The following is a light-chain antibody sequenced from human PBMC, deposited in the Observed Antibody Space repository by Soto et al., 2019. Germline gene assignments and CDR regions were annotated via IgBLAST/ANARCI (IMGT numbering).Light chain of an antibody. CDR3: QQYNNWPPIT. CDR1: QSVSSY. Sequence: EIVMTQSPATLSVSRGETATLSCRASQSVSSYLAWYQQRPGQASRLLIYGASTRATGIPARFSGSGSGTEFTLTISSLQSEDFAVYYCQQYNNWPPITFGQGTRLEIK. CDR2: GAS. V-gene: IGKV3-15*01. J-gene: IGKJ5*01.